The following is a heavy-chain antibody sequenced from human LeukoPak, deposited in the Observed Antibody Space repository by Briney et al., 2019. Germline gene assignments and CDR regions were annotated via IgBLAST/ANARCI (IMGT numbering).Heavy chain of an antibody. D-gene: IGHD4/OR15-4a*01. CDR3: ARSANYGGHAFFDY. Sequence: RGSLRLSCAASGFTFRSYWMTWVGQTPGKGPEWVANIKHDGSEDYFVDSVKGRFTISRDNAENSLHLQMSSLRAEDTAVYYCARSANYGGHAFFDYWGQGILVIVSS. CDR1: GFTFRSYW. J-gene: IGHJ4*02. CDR2: IKHDGSED. V-gene: IGHV3-7*01.